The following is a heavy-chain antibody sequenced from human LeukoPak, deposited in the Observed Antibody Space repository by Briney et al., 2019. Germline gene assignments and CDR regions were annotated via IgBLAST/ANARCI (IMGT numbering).Heavy chain of an antibody. CDR3: ARDSHYDFWSGPSFDY. Sequence: GGSPRLSCAASGFTFSSYEMNWVRQAPGKGLEWVSYISSSGSTIYYADSVKGRFTISRDNAKNSLYLQMNSLRAEDTAVYYCARDSHYDFWSGPSFDYWGQGTLVTVSS. CDR2: ISSSGSTI. CDR1: GFTFSSYE. V-gene: IGHV3-48*03. D-gene: IGHD3-3*01. J-gene: IGHJ4*02.